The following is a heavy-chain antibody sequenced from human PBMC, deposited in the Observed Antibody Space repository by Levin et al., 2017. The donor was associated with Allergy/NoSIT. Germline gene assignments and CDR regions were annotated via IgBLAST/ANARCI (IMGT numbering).Heavy chain of an antibody. Sequence: GGSLRLSCVGSGFIFSEYSINWVRQAPGKGLEWVSYVRSSGSSTLYADSVKGRFIISRDDAKNSVYLQMNSLRAEDTAVYYCAKQMDVWGKGTTVPVS. CDR3: AKQMDV. V-gene: IGHV3-48*01. CDR1: GFIFSEYS. J-gene: IGHJ6*03. CDR2: VRSSGSST.